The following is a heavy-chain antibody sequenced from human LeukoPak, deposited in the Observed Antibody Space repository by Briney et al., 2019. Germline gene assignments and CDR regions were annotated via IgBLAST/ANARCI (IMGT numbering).Heavy chain of an antibody. Sequence: ASVKVSCKASGYTFTGYYMHGVRQAPGQGLEWMGWINPNSGGTNYAQKFQGWVTMTRDTSISTAYMELSRLRSDDTAVYYCARARFGELLPFDYWGQGTLVTVSP. V-gene: IGHV1-2*04. J-gene: IGHJ4*02. CDR3: ARARFGELLPFDY. D-gene: IGHD3-10*01. CDR1: GYTFTGYY. CDR2: INPNSGGT.